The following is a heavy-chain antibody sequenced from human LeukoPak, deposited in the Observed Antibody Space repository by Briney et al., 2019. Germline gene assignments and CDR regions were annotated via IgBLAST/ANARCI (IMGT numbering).Heavy chain of an antibody. CDR3: ASITDFWSGYYGSKYFDY. Sequence: SETLSLTCTVSGGSISSSSYYWGWIRQPPGKGLEWIVSIYYSGSTYYNPSLKSRVTISVYTSKNQFSLKLSSVTAADTAVYYCASITDFWSGYYGSKYFDYWGQGTLVTVSS. V-gene: IGHV4-39*07. J-gene: IGHJ4*02. CDR2: IYYSGST. D-gene: IGHD3-3*01. CDR1: GGSISSSSYY.